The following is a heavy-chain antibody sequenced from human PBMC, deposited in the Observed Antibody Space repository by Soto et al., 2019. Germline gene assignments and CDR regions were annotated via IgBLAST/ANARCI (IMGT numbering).Heavy chain of an antibody. CDR3: AKLGAKRYYYYYGMDV. CDR1: GFTFSSYA. V-gene: IGHV3-23*01. Sequence: GGSLRLSCAASGFTFSSYAMSWVRQAPGKGLEWVSAISGSGGSTYYADSVKGRFTISRDNSKNTLYLQMNSLRAEDTAVYYCAKLGAKRYYYYYGMDVWGQGTTVTVYS. J-gene: IGHJ6*02. CDR2: ISGSGGST. D-gene: IGHD1-26*01.